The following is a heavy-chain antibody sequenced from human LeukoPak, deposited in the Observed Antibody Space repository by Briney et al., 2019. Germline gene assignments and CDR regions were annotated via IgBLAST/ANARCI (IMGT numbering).Heavy chain of an antibody. V-gene: IGHV3-23*01. CDR2: ISGSGGST. J-gene: IGHJ5*02. Sequence: GGSLRLSCAASGFTFSSYAMSWVRQAPGKGLEWVSAISGSGGSTYYADSVKGRFTISRDNSKNTLYLQMNSLRAEDTAVYYCAKDRDIVVVPAAILPFDPWGQGTLVTVSS. CDR3: AKDRDIVVVPAAILPFDP. CDR1: GFTFSSYA. D-gene: IGHD2-2*01.